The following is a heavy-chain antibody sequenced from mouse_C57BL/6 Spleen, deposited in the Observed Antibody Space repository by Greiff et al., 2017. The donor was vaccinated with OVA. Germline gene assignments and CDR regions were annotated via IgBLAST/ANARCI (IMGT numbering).Heavy chain of an antibody. D-gene: IGHD2-1*01. CDR3: ARSYGNSRYYFDY. CDR1: GFTFSSYA. Sequence: EVTLLESGGGLVKPGGSLKLSCAASGFTFSSYAMSWVRQTPEKRLEWVATISDGGSYTYYPDNVKGRFTISRDNAKNNLYLQMRHLKSEDTAMYYCARSYGNSRYYFDYWGQGTTLTVSS. J-gene: IGHJ2*01. V-gene: IGHV5-4*03. CDR2: ISDGGSYT.